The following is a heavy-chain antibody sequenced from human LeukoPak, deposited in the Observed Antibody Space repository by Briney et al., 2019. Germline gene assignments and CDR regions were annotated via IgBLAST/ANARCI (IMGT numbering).Heavy chain of an antibody. CDR2: VYDSGIT. D-gene: IGHD3-10*01. V-gene: IGHV4-59*01. J-gene: IGHJ3*02. CDR1: GGSISRYY. Sequence: SETLSLTCTVSGGSISRYYWSWIRQPPGKGLEWFGYVYDSGITNYNPSLKSRVTISVDTSKNQFSLKLSSVTAADTAVYYCARGVWFGELGVDAFDIWGQGTMVTVSS. CDR3: ARGVWFGELGVDAFDI.